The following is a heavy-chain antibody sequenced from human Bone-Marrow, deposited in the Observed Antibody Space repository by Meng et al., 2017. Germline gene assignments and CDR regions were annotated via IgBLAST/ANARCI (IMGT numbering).Heavy chain of an antibody. D-gene: IGHD3-22*01. Sequence: GGSLRLSCAASGFTFSDHYMDWVRQAPGKGLEWVGRTRNKANSYTTEYAASVKGRFTISRDDSKNSLYLQMNSLRAEDTAVYYCARDLGSSGYYSYFDYWGQGTLVTVSS. CDR1: GFTFSDHY. V-gene: IGHV3-72*01. CDR3: ARDLGSSGYYSYFDY. CDR2: TRNKANSYTT. J-gene: IGHJ4*02.